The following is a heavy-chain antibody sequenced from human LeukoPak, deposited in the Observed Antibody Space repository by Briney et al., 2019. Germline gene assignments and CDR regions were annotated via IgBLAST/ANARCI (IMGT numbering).Heavy chain of an antibody. Sequence: SVKVSCKASGGTFSSYAISWVRQAPGQGLEWMGGIIPIFGTANYAQKFQGRVTITADESTRTAYMELSSLRSEDTAVYYCAGDSLVVITTGMSSFDPWGQGTLVTVSS. CDR3: AGDSLVVITTGMSSFDP. D-gene: IGHD3-22*01. CDR1: GGTFSSYA. J-gene: IGHJ5*02. CDR2: IIPIFGTA. V-gene: IGHV1-69*13.